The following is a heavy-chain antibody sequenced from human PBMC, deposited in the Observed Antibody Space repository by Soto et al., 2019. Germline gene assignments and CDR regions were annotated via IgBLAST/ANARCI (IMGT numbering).Heavy chain of an antibody. CDR3: ARDPAYGSGSYDAFDI. Sequence: AETLSLTCTVSGGSISSYYWSWIRQPPGKGLEWIGYIYYSGSTNYNPSLKSRVTISVDTSKNQFSLKLSSVTAADTAVYYCARDPAYGSGSYDAFDIWGQGTMVTVSS. D-gene: IGHD3-10*01. J-gene: IGHJ3*02. V-gene: IGHV4-59*01. CDR1: GGSISSYY. CDR2: IYYSGST.